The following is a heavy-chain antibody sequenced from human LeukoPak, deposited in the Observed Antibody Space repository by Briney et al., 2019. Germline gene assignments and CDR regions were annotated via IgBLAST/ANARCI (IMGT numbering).Heavy chain of an antibody. CDR2: IIPIFGTA. D-gene: IGHD2-2*01. V-gene: IGHV1-69*13. Sequence: ASVKVSCKASGGTFSSYAISWVRQAPGQGLEWMGGIIPIFGTANYAQKFQGRVTITADESTSTAYMELSSLRSEDTAVYYCARASGYQLPFDYWGQGTLVTVSS. CDR1: GGTFSSYA. CDR3: ARASGYQLPFDY. J-gene: IGHJ4*02.